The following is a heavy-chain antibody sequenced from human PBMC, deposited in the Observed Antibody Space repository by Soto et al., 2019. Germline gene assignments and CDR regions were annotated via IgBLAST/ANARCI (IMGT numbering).Heavy chain of an antibody. V-gene: IGHV4-31*03. Sequence: SETLSLTCTVSGGSISSGGHYWSWIRQHPGKGLEWIGYIYYSGSTYYNPSLKSRVTISVDTSKNQFSLKLSSVTAADTAVYYCARVADEPQERTTSMVRGVIIYHYYYMDVWGKGTTVTVSS. CDR2: IYYSGST. CDR1: GGSISSGGHY. CDR3: ARVADEPQERTTSMVRGVIIYHYYYMDV. D-gene: IGHD3-10*01. J-gene: IGHJ6*03.